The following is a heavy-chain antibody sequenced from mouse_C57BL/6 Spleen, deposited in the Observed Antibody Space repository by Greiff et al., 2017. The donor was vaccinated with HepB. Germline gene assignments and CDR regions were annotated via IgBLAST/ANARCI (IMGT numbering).Heavy chain of an antibody. D-gene: IGHD2-5*01. CDR2: IYPGDGDT. CDR1: GYAFSSSW. Sequence: VQLQQSGPELVKPGASVKISCKASGYAFSSSWMNWVKQRPGKGLEWIGRIYPGDGDTNYNGKFKGKATLTADKSSSTAYMQLSSLTSEDSAVYFCARSDGSNYWYFDVWGTGTTVTVSS. CDR3: ARSDGSNYWYFDV. J-gene: IGHJ1*03. V-gene: IGHV1-82*01.